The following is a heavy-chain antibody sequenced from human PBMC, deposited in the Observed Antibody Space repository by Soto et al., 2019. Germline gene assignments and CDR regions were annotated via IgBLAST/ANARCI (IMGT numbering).Heavy chain of an antibody. V-gene: IGHV1-3*01. CDR2: INAGNGNT. CDR1: GYTFTSYA. CDR3: SASLGLAGDD. J-gene: IGHJ4*02. Sequence: QVQLVQSGAEVKKPGASVKVSCKASGYTFTSYAMHWVRQAPGQRLEWMGWINAGNGNTKYSQNFQGRVTITRDTSASPPSTELSGLSSECTPAYSSSASLGLAGDDWGQGTLVTVSS.